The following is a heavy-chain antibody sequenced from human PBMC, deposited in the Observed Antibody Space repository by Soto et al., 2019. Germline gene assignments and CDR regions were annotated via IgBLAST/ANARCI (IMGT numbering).Heavy chain of an antibody. Sequence: GGSLRLSCAASGFTFSSYSMNWVRQAPGKGLEWASSISGSGNYTHYADFLRGRFTISRDNAKTSLYLQMNSLRAEDTAVYYCAREGINNYDEYYFDSWGQGTVVTVSS. CDR1: GFTFSSYS. D-gene: IGHD4-17*01. CDR3: AREGINNYDEYYFDS. CDR2: ISGSGNYT. J-gene: IGHJ4*02. V-gene: IGHV3-21*01.